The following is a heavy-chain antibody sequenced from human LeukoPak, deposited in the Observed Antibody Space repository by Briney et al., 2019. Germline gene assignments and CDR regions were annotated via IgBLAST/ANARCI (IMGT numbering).Heavy chain of an antibody. CDR1: GFTFSSYE. D-gene: IGHD3-22*01. J-gene: IGHJ4*02. CDR3: ARPKVVVKGGFDY. Sequence: GGSLRLSCGTSGFTFSSYEMNWVRQAPGKGQEWVSYISSSSTIYYADSVKGRFTISRDNAKNSLYLQMNSLRDEDTAVYYCARPKVVVKGGFDYWGQGTLVTVSS. V-gene: IGHV3-48*02. CDR2: ISSSSTI.